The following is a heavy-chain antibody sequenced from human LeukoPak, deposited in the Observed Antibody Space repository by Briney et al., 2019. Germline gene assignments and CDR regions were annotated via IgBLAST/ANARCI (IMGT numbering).Heavy chain of an antibody. CDR2: IYSGGSA. CDR3: VKDFLHGPHIEPVGSVGPLDY. CDR1: GFTVSSNY. J-gene: IGHJ4*02. Sequence: GGSLRLSCAASGFTVSSNYMSWVPQAPGKGLEWVSVIYSGGSAYYSDSVKGRFTISRDNSKNTLYFQMNSLRAEDTAVYYCVKDFLHGPHIEPVGSVGPLDYCGQGTLVTVSS. V-gene: IGHV3-53*01. D-gene: IGHD2-2*01.